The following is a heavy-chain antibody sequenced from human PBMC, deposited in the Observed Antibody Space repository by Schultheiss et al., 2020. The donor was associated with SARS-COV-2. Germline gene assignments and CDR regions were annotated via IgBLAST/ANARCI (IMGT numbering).Heavy chain of an antibody. Sequence: GSLRLSCTVSGGSISSYYWSWIRQPPGKGLEWIGYIYYSGSTNYNPSLKSRVTISVDTSKNQFSLKLSSVTAADTAVYYCARRRDSSGWYLRGGGYMDVWGKGTTVTVSS. CDR1: GGSISSYY. V-gene: IGHV4-59*08. CDR3: ARRRDSSGWYLRGGGYMDV. J-gene: IGHJ6*03. CDR2: IYYSGST. D-gene: IGHD6-19*01.